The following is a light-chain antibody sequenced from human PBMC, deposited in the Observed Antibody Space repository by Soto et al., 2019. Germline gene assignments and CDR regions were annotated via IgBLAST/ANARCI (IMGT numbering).Light chain of an antibody. Sequence: EIVMTQSPATLSVSPGERATLSCRASQSVSSNLAWYQQKPGQAPRLLIYGAFTRATGIPARFSGSGSGTEFTLTISSLQSEDFAVYYCQQYNNWAGTFGQGTKVEIK. V-gene: IGKV3-15*01. CDR3: QQYNNWAGT. J-gene: IGKJ1*01. CDR1: QSVSSN. CDR2: GAF.